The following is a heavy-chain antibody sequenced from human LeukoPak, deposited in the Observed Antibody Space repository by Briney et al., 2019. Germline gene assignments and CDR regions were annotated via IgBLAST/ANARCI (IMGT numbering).Heavy chain of an antibody. J-gene: IGHJ2*01. D-gene: IGHD5-24*01. Sequence: GGSLRLSCAASGFTFSSYALHWVRQAPGKGLEWVAIISNDATNKHYADSVKGRFTISRDKSNNTLYLQMNSLSADDTAVHYCAREWPFDLWGRGTLVTVSS. CDR3: AREWPFDL. CDR1: GFTFSSYA. V-gene: IGHV3-30*04. CDR2: ISNDATNK.